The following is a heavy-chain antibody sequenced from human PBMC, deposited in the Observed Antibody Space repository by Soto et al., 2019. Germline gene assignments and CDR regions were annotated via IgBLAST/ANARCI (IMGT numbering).Heavy chain of an antibody. J-gene: IGHJ4*02. D-gene: IGHD5-18*01. CDR3: ARGAGLYEYSYCLFILAY. Sequence: SVKVSCKASGGTFSSYTISWVRQAPGQGLEWMGRIIPILGIANYAQKFQGRVTITADKSTSTAYMELSSLRSEDTAVYYCARGAGLYEYSYCLFILAYWGKEPLSTSPS. V-gene: IGHV1-69*02. CDR1: GGTFSSYT. CDR2: IIPILGIA.